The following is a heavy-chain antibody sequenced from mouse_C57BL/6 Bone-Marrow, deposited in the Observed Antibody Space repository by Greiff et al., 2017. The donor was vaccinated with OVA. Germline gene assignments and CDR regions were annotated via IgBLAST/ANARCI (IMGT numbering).Heavy chain of an antibody. Sequence: EVQLQQSGAELVKPGASVKLSCTASGFNIKDYYMHWVKQRTEQGLEWIGRIDPEDGETKYAPKFQGKATITTDTSPNTAYLQLSSLTSEDTAVYYCARIYYGSSPYYAMDYWGQGTSVTVSS. J-gene: IGHJ4*01. CDR2: IDPEDGET. CDR1: GFNIKDYY. CDR3: ARIYYGSSPYYAMDY. V-gene: IGHV14-2*01. D-gene: IGHD1-1*01.